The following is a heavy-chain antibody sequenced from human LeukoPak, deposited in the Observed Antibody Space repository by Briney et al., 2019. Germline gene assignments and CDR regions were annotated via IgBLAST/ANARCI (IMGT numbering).Heavy chain of an antibody. CDR3: ARATYYDGSGYSADY. V-gene: IGHV3-48*01. D-gene: IGHD3-22*01. CDR2: ISRSSATM. CDR1: GFTFSTYS. Sequence: GGSLRLSRAASGFTFSTYSMNWVRQAPGKGLEWVSYISRSSATMYYADSVKGRFTISRDNAKNSLYLQMNSLRAEDTAVYYCARATYYDGSGYSADYWGQGALVTVSS. J-gene: IGHJ4*02.